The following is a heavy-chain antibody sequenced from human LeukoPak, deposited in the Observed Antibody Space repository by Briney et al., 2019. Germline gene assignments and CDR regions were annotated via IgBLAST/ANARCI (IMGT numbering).Heavy chain of an antibody. CDR2: IRSSGSII. CDR1: GFTFGSYD. Sequence: PGGSLRLSCVGSGFTFGSYDMNWVRQAPGKGLEWVSCIRSSGSIIYYTDSVKGRFTISRDNAKNSLFLQMDSLTVEDTAVYYCARNQPRTGGRYEIDYWGQGTLVTVSS. J-gene: IGHJ4*02. V-gene: IGHV3-48*03. D-gene: IGHD6-19*01. CDR3: ARNQPRTGGRYEIDY.